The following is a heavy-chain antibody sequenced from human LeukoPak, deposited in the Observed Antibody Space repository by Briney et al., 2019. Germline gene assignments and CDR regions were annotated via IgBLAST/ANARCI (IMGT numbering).Heavy chain of an antibody. Sequence: ASETLSLTCTVSGGSISSSSYYWGWIRQPPGKGLEWIGSIYYSGSTYYNPSLKSRVTISVDTSKNQFSLKLSSVTAADTAVYYCGRERQMLIDYWGQGTLVTVSS. V-gene: IGHV4-39*07. CDR1: GGSISSSSYY. CDR2: IYYSGST. CDR3: GRERQMLIDY. J-gene: IGHJ4*02. D-gene: IGHD3-10*02.